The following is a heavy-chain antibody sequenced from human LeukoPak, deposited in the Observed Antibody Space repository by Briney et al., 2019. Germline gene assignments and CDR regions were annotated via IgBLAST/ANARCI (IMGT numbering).Heavy chain of an antibody. Sequence: GESLKISCKGSGYSFTSYWIGWVRQMPGKGLEWMGIIYPGDSDTRYSPSFQGQVTISADKSISTAYLQWSSLKASDTAMYYGARLSDYYDSSGYSYYFDYWGQGTLVTVSS. CDR2: IYPGDSDT. CDR3: ARLSDYYDSSGYSYYFDY. V-gene: IGHV5-51*03. J-gene: IGHJ4*02. CDR1: GYSFTSYW. D-gene: IGHD3-22*01.